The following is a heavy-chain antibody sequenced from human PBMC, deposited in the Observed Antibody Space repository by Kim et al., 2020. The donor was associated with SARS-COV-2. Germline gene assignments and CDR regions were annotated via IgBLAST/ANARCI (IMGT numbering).Heavy chain of an antibody. CDR3: ASSHDSSGYYVY. Sequence: SETLSLTCAVYGGSFSGYYWSWIRQPPGKGLEWIGEINHSGSTNYNPSLKSRVTISVDTSKNQFSLKLSSVTAADTAVYYCASSHDSSGYYVYWGQGTLVTVSS. J-gene: IGHJ4*02. V-gene: IGHV4-34*01. CDR2: INHSGST. D-gene: IGHD3-22*01. CDR1: GGSFSGYY.